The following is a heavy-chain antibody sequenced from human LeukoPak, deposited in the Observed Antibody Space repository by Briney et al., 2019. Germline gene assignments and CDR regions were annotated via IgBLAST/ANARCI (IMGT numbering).Heavy chain of an antibody. D-gene: IGHD6-13*01. CDR3: ARDSDRAGIAAAGPFDP. CDR1: GGSISSSSYY. CDR2: IYYSGST. J-gene: IGHJ5*02. V-gene: IGHV4-39*07. Sequence: SETLSLTCTVSGGSISSSSYYWGWIRQPPGKGLEWIGNIYYSGSTYYNPSLKSRVTMSVDTSKNQFSLKLSSVTAADTAVYYCARDSDRAGIAAAGPFDPWGQGTLVTVSS.